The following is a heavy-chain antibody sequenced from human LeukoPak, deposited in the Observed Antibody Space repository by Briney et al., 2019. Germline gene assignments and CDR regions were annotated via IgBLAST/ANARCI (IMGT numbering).Heavy chain of an antibody. V-gene: IGHV3-30*18. CDR1: GFTFSSYG. J-gene: IGHJ4*02. CDR3: AKALIVGATRSRYFDY. CDR2: ISYDGSNK. D-gene: IGHD1-26*01. Sequence: GSLRLSCAASGFTFSSYGMHWVRQAPGKGLEWVAVISYDGSNKYYADSVKGRFTISRDNSKNTLYLQMNSLRAEDTAVYYCAKALIVGATRSRYFDYWGQGTLVTVSS.